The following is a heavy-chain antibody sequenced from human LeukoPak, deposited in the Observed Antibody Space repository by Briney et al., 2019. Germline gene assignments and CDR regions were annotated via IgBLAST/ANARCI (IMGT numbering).Heavy chain of an antibody. CDR1: GGSISSGGYY. CDR3: ARAPSPGWFDP. V-gene: IGHV4-31*03. CDR2: IYYSGST. J-gene: IGHJ5*02. Sequence: PSETLSLTCTVSGGSISSGGYYWSWIRQNPGKGLEWVGYIYYSGSTYYNPSLKSRVTISVDTSKNQFSLKLSSVTAADTSVYYCARAPSPGWFDPWGQGTLVTVSS.